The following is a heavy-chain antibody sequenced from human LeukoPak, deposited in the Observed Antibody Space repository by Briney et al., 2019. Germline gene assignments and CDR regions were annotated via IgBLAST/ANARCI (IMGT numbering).Heavy chain of an antibody. CDR3: ARDSSAFYGSEYFQH. Sequence: GASVKVSCKTSNYTFSNYGITWVRQAPGQGLEWMGWIGAYSGNSEFAEKFQGRFTMTTDASSGTAYMELTNLTPDDTAVYFCARDSSAFYGSEYFQHWGQGTLVTVSS. CDR1: NYTFSNYG. CDR2: IGAYSGNS. D-gene: IGHD2/OR15-2a*01. V-gene: IGHV1-18*01. J-gene: IGHJ1*01.